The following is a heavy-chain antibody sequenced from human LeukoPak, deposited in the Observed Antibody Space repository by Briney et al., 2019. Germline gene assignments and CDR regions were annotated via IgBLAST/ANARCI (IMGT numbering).Heavy chain of an antibody. D-gene: IGHD5-18*01. CDR1: GYTSISYW. CDR2: IYAGDSDT. Sequence: GESLKISCKGSGYTSISYWIGWVRQMPGKSLELMGIIYAGDSDTRYDPSFQGQVTISADKSISTAYLQWSSLKASDTAMYYCAIPLGVDGYSYGLRWGQGTPVTVSS. J-gene: IGHJ4*02. V-gene: IGHV5-51*01. CDR3: AIPLGVDGYSYGLR.